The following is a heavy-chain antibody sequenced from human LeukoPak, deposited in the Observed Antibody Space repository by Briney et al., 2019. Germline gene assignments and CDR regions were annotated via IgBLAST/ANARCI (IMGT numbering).Heavy chain of an antibody. J-gene: IGHJ3*02. CDR1: GFALSTSGVD. Sequence: SRPTLVNPTQTLTLTSTFSGFALSTSGVDVGWSRQPPAQALEWLALIHWNDDKRYIPSLKNRLTITKDTSKNPVVLTMPNMDPVDTATYYCAHRVLGSSSLAFGIWGQGTMVTVSS. D-gene: IGHD6-6*01. CDR3: AHRVLGSSSLAFGI. CDR2: IHWNDDK. V-gene: IGHV2-5*01.